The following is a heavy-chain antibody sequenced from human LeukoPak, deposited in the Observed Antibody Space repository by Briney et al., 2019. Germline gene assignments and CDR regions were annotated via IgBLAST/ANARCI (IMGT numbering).Heavy chain of an antibody. CDR3: ARDLYGYCSGGSCYANPGY. V-gene: IGHV3-30-3*01. J-gene: IGHJ4*02. CDR2: ISYDGSNK. Sequence: PGRSLRLSCAASGFTFSSYAMHWVRQAPGKGLEWVAVISYDGSNKYYADSVKGRFTISRDNSKNTLYLQMNSLRAEDTAVYYCARDLYGYCSGGSCYANPGYWGQGTPVTVSS. CDR1: GFTFSSYA. D-gene: IGHD2-15*01.